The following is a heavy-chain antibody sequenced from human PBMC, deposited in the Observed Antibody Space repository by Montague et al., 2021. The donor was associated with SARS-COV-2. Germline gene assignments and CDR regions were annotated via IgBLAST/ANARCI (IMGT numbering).Heavy chain of an antibody. CDR1: GDSDAINRLT. V-gene: IGHV6-1*01. J-gene: IGHJ4*02. D-gene: IGHD6-19*01. CDR3: VRYSGWFYFDF. Sequence: CAISGDSDAINRLTCSSNRHTSSLRSQWEVMSYHRFKWYSDYAPSVRGRLTVNPDASKNEFSLELNYVTPEDTAVYYCVRYSGWFYFDFWGQGTLVTVSS. CDR2: SYHRFKWYS.